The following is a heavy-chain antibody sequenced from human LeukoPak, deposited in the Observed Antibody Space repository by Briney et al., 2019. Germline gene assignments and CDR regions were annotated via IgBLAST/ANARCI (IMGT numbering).Heavy chain of an antibody. CDR1: GFSVSSNY. V-gene: IGHV3-53*01. J-gene: IGHJ4*02. CDR2: IYTGGST. CDR3: ATPVARNYYFDY. Sequence: QAGGSLRLSCAASGFSVSSNYMSWVRQAPGKGLEWVSFIYTGGSTYYADSVRGRFTISRDNSKNTLYLQMNSLRAEDTAVYYCATPVARNYYFDYWGQGTLVTVSS. D-gene: IGHD5-12*01.